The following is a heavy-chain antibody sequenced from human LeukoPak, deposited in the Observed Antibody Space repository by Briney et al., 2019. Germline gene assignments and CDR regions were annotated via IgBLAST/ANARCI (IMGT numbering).Heavy chain of an antibody. Sequence: SQTLSLTCTVSGGSISSGGYYWSWIRQHPGKGLEWIGYIYYSGSTYYNPSLKSRVTISVDTSKNQFSLKLSSVTAADTAVYYRFRNYYYGMDVWGQGTTVTVSS. CDR2: IYYSGST. CDR3: FRNYYYGMDV. V-gene: IGHV4-31*03. CDR1: GGSISSGGYY. D-gene: IGHD1-14*01. J-gene: IGHJ6*02.